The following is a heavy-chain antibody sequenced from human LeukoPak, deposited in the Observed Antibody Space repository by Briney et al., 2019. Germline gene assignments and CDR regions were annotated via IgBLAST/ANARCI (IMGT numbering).Heavy chain of an antibody. Sequence: ASVKVSCKASGYTFTSYYMHWVRQGPGQGLEWMGIINPSGGSTSYAQKFQGRVTMTRDMSTSTVYMELSSLRSEDTAVYYCASSYSNDYMDVWGKGTTVTVSS. V-gene: IGHV1-46*01. J-gene: IGHJ6*03. CDR1: GYTFTSYY. CDR2: INPSGGST. D-gene: IGHD4-11*01. CDR3: ASSYSNDYMDV.